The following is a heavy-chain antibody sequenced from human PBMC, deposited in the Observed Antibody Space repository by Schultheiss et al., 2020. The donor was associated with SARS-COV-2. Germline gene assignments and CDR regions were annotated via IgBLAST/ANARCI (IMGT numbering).Heavy chain of an antibody. J-gene: IGHJ3*02. CDR3: ARGSMGGGSSWFGGDAFDI. V-gene: IGHV3-53*01. Sequence: GESLKISCAASGFTVSSNYMSWVRQAPGKGLEWVSVIYSGGSTYYADSVKGRFTISRDNSKNTLYLQMNSLRAEDTAVYYCARGSMGGGSSWFGGDAFDIWGQGTMVTVSS. CDR1: GFTVSSNY. CDR2: IYSGGST. D-gene: IGHD6-13*01.